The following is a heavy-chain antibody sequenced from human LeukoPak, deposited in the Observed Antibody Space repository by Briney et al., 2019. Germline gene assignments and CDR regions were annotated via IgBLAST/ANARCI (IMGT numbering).Heavy chain of an antibody. V-gene: IGHV1-46*01. CDR3: ARHRCSGGSCYGSLAY. CDR1: GYTFTSYY. CDR2: VNPTGANT. Sequence: ASVKVSCKASGYTFTSYYIHWVRQAPGQGLEWMGIVNPTGANTKNAPKFQGRVTMTSDMSTSTVHMELSSLRSEDTAVYYCARHRCSGGSCYGSLAYWGQGTLVTVSS. J-gene: IGHJ4*02. D-gene: IGHD2-15*01.